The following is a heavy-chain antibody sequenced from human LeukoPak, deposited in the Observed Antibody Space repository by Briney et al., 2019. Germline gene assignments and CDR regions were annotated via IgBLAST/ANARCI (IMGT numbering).Heavy chain of an antibody. J-gene: IGHJ4*02. CDR2: ISGSVGST. Sequence: GGSLRLSCAASGFTFSSYAMSWVRQAPGKGLEWVSAISGSVGSTYYADSVKGRLTISRDNSKNTLYLQMNSLRAEDTAVYYCAKDRDDSSGYYHGYWGQGTLVTVSS. CDR3: AKDRDDSSGYYHGY. CDR1: GFTFSSYA. V-gene: IGHV3-23*01. D-gene: IGHD3-22*01.